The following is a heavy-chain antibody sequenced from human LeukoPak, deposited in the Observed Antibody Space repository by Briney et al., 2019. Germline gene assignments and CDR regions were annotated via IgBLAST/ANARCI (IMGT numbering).Heavy chain of an antibody. V-gene: IGHV1-46*01. Sequence: ASVKVSCKASGYTFTSYYMHWVRQAPGQGLEWMGIINPSGGNTNYAQKFQGRVTMTRDTSTGTVYMELSSLRSEDTAVYYCARVLAAAGTGDYWGQGTLVTVSS. CDR1: GYTFTSYY. CDR2: INPSGGNT. J-gene: IGHJ4*02. D-gene: IGHD6-13*01. CDR3: ARVLAAAGTGDY.